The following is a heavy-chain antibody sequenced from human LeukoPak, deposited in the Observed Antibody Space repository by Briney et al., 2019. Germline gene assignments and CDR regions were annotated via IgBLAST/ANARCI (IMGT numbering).Heavy chain of an antibody. J-gene: IGHJ4*02. V-gene: IGHV4-34*01. CDR2: INHSGST. Sequence: SEALSLTCAVYGGSFSGYYWSWIRQPPGKGLEWIGEINHSGSTNYNPSHKSRVTISVDTSKNQFSLKLSSVTAADTAVYYCARGPHFDYWGQGTLVTVSS. CDR1: GGSFSGYY. CDR3: ARGPHFDY.